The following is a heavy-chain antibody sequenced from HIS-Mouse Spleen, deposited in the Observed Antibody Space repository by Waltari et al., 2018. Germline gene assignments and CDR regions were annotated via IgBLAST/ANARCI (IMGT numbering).Heavy chain of an antibody. CDR1: GGSISSSSYY. CDR2: IYYSGTT. V-gene: IGHV4-39*07. CDR3: AREIPYSSSWYDWYFDL. J-gene: IGHJ2*01. D-gene: IGHD6-13*01. Sequence: QLQLQESGPGLVKPSETLSLTCTVSGGSISSSSYYWGWIRQPPGKGLEWIGSIYYSGTTYDNRYPTSRVTLSGATSKNQFSLKLGSVTAADAAVYYCAREIPYSSSWYDWYFDLWGRGTLVTVSS.